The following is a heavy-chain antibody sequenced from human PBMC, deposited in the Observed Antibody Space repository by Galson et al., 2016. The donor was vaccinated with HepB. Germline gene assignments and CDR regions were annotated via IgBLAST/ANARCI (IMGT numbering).Heavy chain of an antibody. CDR2: INQDGSEN. V-gene: IGHV3-7*03. D-gene: IGHD3-16*01. CDR1: GFTSSSYW. CDR3: ARVGPPPEGYPSHWGGMDV. Sequence: SLRLSCAASGFTSSSYWMSWVRQPPGKGLEWVAMINQDGSENYYVDPVKGRFTISRDNAKNSLFLQMNSLRAEDTAIYYCARVGPPPEGYPSHWGGMDVWGQGTTVTVSS. J-gene: IGHJ6*02.